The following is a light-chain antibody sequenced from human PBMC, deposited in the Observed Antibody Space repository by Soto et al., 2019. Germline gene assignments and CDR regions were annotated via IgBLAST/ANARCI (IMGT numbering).Light chain of an antibody. Sequence: QSALTQPPSVSAAPGQKVTISSSGSSSNIGNNYVSWYQQLPGTAPKLLIYDNNKRPSGIPDRFSGSKSGTSATLGITGLQTGDEADYYCGTWDSSLSAVVFGGGTKVTVL. V-gene: IGLV1-51*01. CDR2: DNN. CDR1: SSNIGNNY. CDR3: GTWDSSLSAVV. J-gene: IGLJ2*01.